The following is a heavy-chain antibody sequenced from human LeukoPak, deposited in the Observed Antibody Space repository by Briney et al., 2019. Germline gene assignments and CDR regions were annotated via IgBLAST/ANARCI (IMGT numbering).Heavy chain of an antibody. Sequence: SETLSLTCTVSGGSFSTYYWSWIRQPPGKGLEWIGYIYYIGSTDYNPSLKSRVTMSLATSKNQFSLHLSSVTAADTAVYYCARAVITFGGAVAKGFDCWGQGTLVTVSS. D-gene: IGHD3-16*01. V-gene: IGHV4-59*01. CDR3: ARAVITFGGAVAKGFDC. CDR2: IYYIGST. CDR1: GGSFSTYY. J-gene: IGHJ4*02.